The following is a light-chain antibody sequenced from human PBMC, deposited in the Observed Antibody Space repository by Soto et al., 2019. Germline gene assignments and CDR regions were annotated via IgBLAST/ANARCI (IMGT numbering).Light chain of an antibody. CDR3: QQYNNWPLT. Sequence: EIVVTQSPVTLSVSPGERATLSCRANQSVSSNLAWYQQKPGQAPRLLIYGASTRATGIPARFSGSGSGTEFTLTISGLQSEDFAVYYCQQYNNWPLTFGGGTKVDIK. J-gene: IGKJ4*01. CDR1: QSVSSN. V-gene: IGKV3-15*01. CDR2: GAS.